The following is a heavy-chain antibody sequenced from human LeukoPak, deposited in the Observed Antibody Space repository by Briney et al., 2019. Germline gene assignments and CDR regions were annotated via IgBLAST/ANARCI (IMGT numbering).Heavy chain of an antibody. D-gene: IGHD3-22*01. J-gene: IGHJ6*04. CDR2: IYTSGST. V-gene: IGHV4-4*07. CDR3: ARDAYYYDSSGPGMDV. CDR1: GGFISSYY. Sequence: SETLSLTCTVSGGFISSYYWSWIRQPAGKGLEWIGRIYTSGSTNYNPSLKSRVTMSVDTSKNQFSLKLSSVTAADTAVYYCARDAYYYDSSGPGMDVWGKGTTVTVSS.